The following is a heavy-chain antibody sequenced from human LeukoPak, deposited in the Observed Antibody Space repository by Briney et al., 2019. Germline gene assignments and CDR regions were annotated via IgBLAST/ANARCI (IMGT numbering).Heavy chain of an antibody. J-gene: IGHJ4*02. V-gene: IGHV3-30*03. D-gene: IGHD6-19*01. CDR2: ISYDGSNK. CDR1: GFTFSSYG. Sequence: PGGSLRLSCAASGFTFSSYGMHWVRQAPGKGLEWVAVISYDGSNKYYADSVKGRFTISRDNSKNTPYLQMNSLRAEDTAVYYCARVWVIAVAGTVDYWGQGTLVTVSS. CDR3: ARVWVIAVAGTVDY.